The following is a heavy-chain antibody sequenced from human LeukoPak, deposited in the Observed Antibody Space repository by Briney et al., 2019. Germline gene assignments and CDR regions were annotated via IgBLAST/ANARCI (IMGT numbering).Heavy chain of an antibody. CDR1: GFTFSSYW. V-gene: IGHV3-7*02. J-gene: IGHJ4*02. CDR3: ASFTDY. CDR2: IKQDGSEK. Sequence: GGSLRLSCAVSGFTFSSYWMTWVRQAPGKGLEWVAKIKQDGSEKYYVDSVKGRFTISRDNAKNSLYLQMNSLRAEDTAVYYCASFTDYWGQGTLVTVSS.